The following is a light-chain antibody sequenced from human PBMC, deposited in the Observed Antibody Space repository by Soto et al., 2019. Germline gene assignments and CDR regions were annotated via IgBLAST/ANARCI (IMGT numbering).Light chain of an antibody. CDR3: QQYINLWT. CDR2: GAS. V-gene: IGKV3-15*01. J-gene: IGKJ1*01. CDR1: QSVSSTY. Sequence: IGVTQSPGTLSLSPGERATLSCRASQSVSSTYLAWYQQKPGQSPRLLIYGASTRATGIPARFSGSGSGTEFTLTISSLQSEDFAVYYCQQYINLWTFGQGTKVDIK.